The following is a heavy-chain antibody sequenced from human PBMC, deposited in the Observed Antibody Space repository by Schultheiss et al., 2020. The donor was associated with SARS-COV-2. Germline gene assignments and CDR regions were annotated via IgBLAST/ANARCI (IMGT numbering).Heavy chain of an antibody. CDR3: ARGRTVLRSGQRIAARPLGGYYMDV. D-gene: IGHD6-6*01. J-gene: IGHJ6*03. CDR1: GYSISSGYY. V-gene: IGHV4-38-2*01. Sequence: SETLSLTCAVSGYSISSGYYWGWIRQPPGKGLEWIGEINHSGSTNYNPSLKSRVTISVDTSKNQFSLKLSSVTAADTAVYYCARGRTVLRSGQRIAARPLGGYYMDVWGKGTTVTVSS. CDR2: INHSGST.